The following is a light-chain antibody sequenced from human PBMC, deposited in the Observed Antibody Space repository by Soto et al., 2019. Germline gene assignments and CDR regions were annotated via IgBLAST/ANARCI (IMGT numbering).Light chain of an antibody. CDR3: QQYNNYSRA. CDR2: GAS. CDR1: QSVTTQ. Sequence: IVFTQSPATLSVSPGERATLSCRASQSVTTQLAWYQQKPGKAPRLIIHGASSRDTGIPARFCGSGSGTEFTLTISSLQSEDFAVYYCQQYNNYSRAFGQGTKVDIK. J-gene: IGKJ1*01. V-gene: IGKV3-15*01.